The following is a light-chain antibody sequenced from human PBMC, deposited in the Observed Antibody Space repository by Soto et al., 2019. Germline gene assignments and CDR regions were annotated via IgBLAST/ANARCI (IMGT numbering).Light chain of an antibody. V-gene: IGKV1-39*01. CDR2: AAS. CDR1: QSISSY. J-gene: IGKJ5*01. Sequence: DIQTTQSPSSLSAYVGDRVTITCRTSQSISSYLNWYQQKSVKAPKLLIYAASTLRSGVPSRFSGSGSGTDFTLTISSLQPEDSATYYCQQSSSNTVTFGQGTRLEIK. CDR3: QQSSSNTVT.